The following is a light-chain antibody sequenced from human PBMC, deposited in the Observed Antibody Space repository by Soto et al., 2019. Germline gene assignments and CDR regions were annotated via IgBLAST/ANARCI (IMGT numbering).Light chain of an antibody. CDR3: RSYTSSSTTVV. V-gene: IGLV2-14*01. CDR1: SSDFGDYDY. CDR2: EVS. Sequence: QSVLTQPASVSGSPGQSITISCTGTSSDFGDYDYVSWYLQHPGKVPKLMIYEVSNRPSGVSNRFSGSKSGNTASLTISGLQAEDEADYYCRSYTSSSTTVVFGGGTKVTVL. J-gene: IGLJ2*01.